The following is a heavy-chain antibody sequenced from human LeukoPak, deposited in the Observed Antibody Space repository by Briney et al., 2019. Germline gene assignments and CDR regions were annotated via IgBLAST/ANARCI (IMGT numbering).Heavy chain of an antibody. CDR3: ARVYEYGTFDY. CDR1: GFTFSNFE. CDR2: ISGSGASI. J-gene: IGHJ4*02. Sequence: GGSLRLSCAASGFTFSNFEMNWVRQAPGKGLEWVSYISGSGASIYYADSVKGRFTMSRNNAKNSLYLQMNSLRAEDTAVYYCARVYEYGTFDYWGQGTLVTVSS. V-gene: IGHV3-48*03. D-gene: IGHD3-16*01.